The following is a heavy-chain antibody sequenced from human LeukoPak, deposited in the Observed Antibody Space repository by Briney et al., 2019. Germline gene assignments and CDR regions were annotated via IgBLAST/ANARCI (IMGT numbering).Heavy chain of an antibody. Sequence: PSETLSLTCTVSGGSISSSSYYWGWIRQPPGKGLAWIGSIYYSGSTYYNPSLKSRVTISVDTSKNQFSLKLSSVTAADTAVYYCASSKDIVVVPAASFDYWGQGTLVTVSS. V-gene: IGHV4-39*01. CDR3: ASSKDIVVVPAASFDY. J-gene: IGHJ4*02. CDR2: IYYSGST. CDR1: GGSISSSSYY. D-gene: IGHD2-2*01.